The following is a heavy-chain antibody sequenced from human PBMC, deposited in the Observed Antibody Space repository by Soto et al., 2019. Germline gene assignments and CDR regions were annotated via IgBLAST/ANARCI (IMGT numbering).Heavy chain of an antibody. CDR3: ASKGYSGYDYYAFDI. CDR1: GYSFTSYW. V-gene: IGHV5-51*01. D-gene: IGHD5-12*01. J-gene: IGHJ3*02. Sequence: GESLKISCKGSGYSFTSYWIGWVRQMPGKGLEWMGIIYPGDSDTRYSPSFQGQVTISADKSISTAYLQWSSLKASDTAMYYCASKGYSGYDYYAFDIWGHGTMVTVS. CDR2: IYPGDSDT.